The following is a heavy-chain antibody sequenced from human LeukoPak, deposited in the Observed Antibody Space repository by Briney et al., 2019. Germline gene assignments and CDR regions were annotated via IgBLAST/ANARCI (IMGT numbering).Heavy chain of an antibody. CDR1: GGSFSGYY. CDR3: ATGLRGSLYYYYYYMDV. V-gene: IGHV4-34*01. CDR2: INHSGST. Sequence: KSSETLSLTCAVYGGSFSGYYWSWIRQPPGKGLEWIGEINHSGSTNYNPSLKSRVTISVDTSKNQFSLKLSSVTAAETAVYYCATGLRGSLYYYYYYMDVWGKGTTVTVSS. J-gene: IGHJ6*03. D-gene: IGHD3-10*01.